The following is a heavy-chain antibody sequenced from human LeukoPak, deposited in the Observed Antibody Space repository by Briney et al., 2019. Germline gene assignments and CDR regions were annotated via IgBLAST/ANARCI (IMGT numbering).Heavy chain of an antibody. CDR1: GCSISSYY. CDR2: IYYSGST. J-gene: IGHJ5*02. D-gene: IGHD1-7*01. CDR3: ARSELELRITNWGYNWFDP. V-gene: IGHV4-59*01. Sequence: SETLSLTCTVSGCSISSYYWSWVRQPPGKGLEWIGYIYYSGSTNYNPSLKSRVTISVDTSKNQFSLKLSSVTAADTAVYYCARSELELRITNWGYNWFDPWGQGTLVTVSS.